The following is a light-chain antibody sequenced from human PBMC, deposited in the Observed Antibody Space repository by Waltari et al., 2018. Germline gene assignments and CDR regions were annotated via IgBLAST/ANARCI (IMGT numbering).Light chain of an antibody. J-gene: IGKJ1*01. CDR3: HQYDNYWT. CDR1: QSITNW. CDR2: KAS. Sequence: DIQMTQSPSTLSASVGDRVTITCRASQSITNWLAWYQQKPGKAPKLLIYKASNLESGVHSRFSGSGSGTEFTRPIGSLHPDDFATYYCHQYDNYWTFGQGTNVEIK. V-gene: IGKV1-5*03.